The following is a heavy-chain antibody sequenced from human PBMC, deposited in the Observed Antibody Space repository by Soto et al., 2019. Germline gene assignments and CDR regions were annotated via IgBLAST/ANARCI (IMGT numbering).Heavy chain of an antibody. CDR1: GFTFSSYA. J-gene: IGHJ6*02. V-gene: IGHV3-21*01. CDR2: ISSSSSYI. CDR3: ARALLHYNWNPWFYYYYGMDV. D-gene: IGHD1-20*01. Sequence: EVQLLESGGGLVQPGGSLRLSCAASGFTFSSYAMSWVRQAPGKGLEWLSAISSSSSYIYYADSVKGRFTISRDNAKNSLYLQMNSLRAEDTAVYYCARALLHYNWNPWFYYYYGMDVWGQGTTVTVSS.